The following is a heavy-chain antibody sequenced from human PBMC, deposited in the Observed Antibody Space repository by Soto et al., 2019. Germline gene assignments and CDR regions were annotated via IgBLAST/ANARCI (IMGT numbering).Heavy chain of an antibody. V-gene: IGHV3-15*01. CDR2: IKSKTDGGTT. D-gene: IGHD2-15*01. J-gene: IGHJ4*02. CDR1: GFTFSNAW. Sequence: VQLVESGGGLVKPGGSLRLSCAASGFTFSNAWMSWVRQAPGKGLEWVGRIKSKTDGGTTDYAAPVKGRFTISRDDSKDTLYLQMYSLKTEDTAVYYCTTALASGGYDYWGQGTLVTVSS. CDR3: TTALASGGYDY.